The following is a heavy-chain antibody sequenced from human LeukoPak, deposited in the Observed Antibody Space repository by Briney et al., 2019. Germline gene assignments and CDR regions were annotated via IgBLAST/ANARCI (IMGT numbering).Heavy chain of an antibody. J-gene: IGHJ3*02. Sequence: SETLSLTCTVSGGSISSYYWSWIRQPAGKGLEWIGRIYTSGSTNYNPSLKSRVTMSVDMSKNQFSLKLSSVTAADTAVYYCARNNYGSGSYRHYRDAFDIWGQGTMVTVSS. V-gene: IGHV4-4*07. CDR2: IYTSGST. CDR3: ARNNYGSGSYRHYRDAFDI. CDR1: GGSISSYY. D-gene: IGHD3-10*01.